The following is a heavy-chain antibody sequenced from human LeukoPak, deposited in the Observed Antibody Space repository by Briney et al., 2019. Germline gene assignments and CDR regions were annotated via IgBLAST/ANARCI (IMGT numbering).Heavy chain of an antibody. V-gene: IGHV3-53*01. CDR2: IYSGGST. Sequence: GGSLRLSCAASGFTVSSNYMSWVRQAPGKGLEWVSVIYSGGSTYYADSVKGRFTISRDNSKNTLYLQMNSLRAEDTAVYYCARDAWELLRSEYYFDYWGQGILVTVSS. D-gene: IGHD1-26*01. J-gene: IGHJ4*02. CDR1: GFTVSSNY. CDR3: ARDAWELLRSEYYFDY.